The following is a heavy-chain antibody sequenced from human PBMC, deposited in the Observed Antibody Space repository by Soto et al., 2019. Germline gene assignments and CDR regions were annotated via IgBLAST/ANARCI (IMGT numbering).Heavy chain of an antibody. J-gene: IGHJ6*02. V-gene: IGHV1-69*01. CDR2: IIPISGTT. CDR1: GDVFRSYG. CDR3: ARVRCFNGLCHTADYGMDV. D-gene: IGHD2-8*01. Sequence: QVQLVQSGAEVKKPGSSVKVSCKASGDVFRSYGINWVRQAPGQGLEWMGGIIPISGTTNYAQKFQGRVAITAAESTGTVYMELSRLRSEDTAVYFCARVRCFNGLCHTADYGMDVWGQGTTVTVSS.